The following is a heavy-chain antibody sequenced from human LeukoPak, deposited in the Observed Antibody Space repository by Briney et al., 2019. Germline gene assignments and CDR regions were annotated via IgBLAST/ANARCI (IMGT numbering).Heavy chain of an antibody. Sequence: SETLSLTCTVSGASISGHYWNWIRQPPGRGLEWIGYFYYSGSTSYNPSLKSRVTTSVDMSKNQFSLKLSSVTAADTAVYYCARGPYYYDSSGYYYYYGMDVWGQGTTVTVSS. D-gene: IGHD3-22*01. CDR1: GASISGHY. V-gene: IGHV4-59*11. CDR2: FYYSGST. CDR3: ARGPYYYDSSGYYYYYGMDV. J-gene: IGHJ6*02.